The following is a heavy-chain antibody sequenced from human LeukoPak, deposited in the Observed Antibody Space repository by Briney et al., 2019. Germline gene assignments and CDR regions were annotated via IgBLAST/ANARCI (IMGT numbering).Heavy chain of an antibody. CDR3: ARGSGDYEINWFDP. V-gene: IGHV4-61*02. CDR2: IYTSGST. Sequence: SETLSLTCTVSGGSISSGSYYWSWIRQPAGKGLEWIGRIYTSGSTNYNPSLKSRVTISVDTSKNQFSLKLSSVTAADTAVYYCARGSGDYEINWFDPWGQGTLVTVPS. J-gene: IGHJ5*02. D-gene: IGHD4-17*01. CDR1: GGSISSGSYY.